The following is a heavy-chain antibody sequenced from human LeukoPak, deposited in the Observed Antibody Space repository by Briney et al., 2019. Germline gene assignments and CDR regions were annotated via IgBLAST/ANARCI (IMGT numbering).Heavy chain of an antibody. V-gene: IGHV3-30-3*01. CDR3: AREVTLRDCSGGSCHWLGAFDI. J-gene: IGHJ3*02. Sequence: PGRSLRLSCAASGFTFSSYAMHWVRQAPGKGLEWVAVISYDGSNKYYADSVKGRFTISRDNSKNTLYLQMNSLRAEDTAVYYCAREVTLRDCSGGSCHWLGAFDIWGQGTMVTVSS. D-gene: IGHD2-15*01. CDR2: ISYDGSNK. CDR1: GFTFSSYA.